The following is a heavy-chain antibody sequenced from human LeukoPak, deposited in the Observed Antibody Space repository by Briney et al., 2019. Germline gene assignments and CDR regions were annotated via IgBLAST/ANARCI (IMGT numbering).Heavy chain of an antibody. V-gene: IGHV3-23*01. CDR2: ISSSGGST. CDR1: GFTFTSDA. CDR3: AKDLVTGSLDY. Sequence: SGGSLRLSCAASGFTFTSDAITWVRQAPGKRLEWVSSISSSGGSTYYADSVRGRFTISRDNSKNTLYLQMNSLRAEDTAIYYGAKDLVTGSLDYWGQGTLVTVSS. D-gene: IGHD3-10*01. J-gene: IGHJ4*02.